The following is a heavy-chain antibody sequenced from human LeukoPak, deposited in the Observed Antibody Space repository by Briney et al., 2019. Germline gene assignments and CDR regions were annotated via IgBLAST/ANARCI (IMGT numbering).Heavy chain of an antibody. CDR3: QRNGFLVPVTASLDY. V-gene: IGHV3-74*01. CDR1: GFTFSSYA. Sequence: GGSLRLSCAASGFTFSSYAMHWVRQAPGKGLVWVSRVKSDGSSTSYADSVKGRFTISRDNARNTLHLQMNSLRAEDTAVYYGQRNGFLVPVTASLDYWAREPRSPSPQ. D-gene: IGHD2-21*02. CDR2: VKSDGSST. J-gene: IGHJ4*02.